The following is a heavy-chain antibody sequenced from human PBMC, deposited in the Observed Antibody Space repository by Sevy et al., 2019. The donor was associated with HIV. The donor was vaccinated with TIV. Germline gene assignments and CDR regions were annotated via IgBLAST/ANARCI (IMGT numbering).Heavy chain of an antibody. D-gene: IGHD2-15*01. J-gene: IGHJ5*02. CDR3: ARGYCSGAGCYLLHDWFDP. CDR2: ISYDGSNK. V-gene: IGHV3-30-3*01. CDR1: GFTFSSSA. Sequence: GGSLRLSCAASGFTFSSSAMHWVRQAPGKGLEWVAVISYDGSNKYYADSVKGRFTISRDNSKNTLYLQMNSLRAEDTAVYYCARGYCSGAGCYLLHDWFDPWGQGTLVTVSS.